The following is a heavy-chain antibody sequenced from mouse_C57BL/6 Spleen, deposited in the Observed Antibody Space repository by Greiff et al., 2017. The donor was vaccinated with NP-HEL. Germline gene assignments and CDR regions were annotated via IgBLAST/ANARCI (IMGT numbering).Heavy chain of an antibody. CDR1: GYTFTSYW. CDR3: AGNYGSRYYFDY. V-gene: IGHV1-64*01. D-gene: IGHD1-1*01. Sequence: QVQLQQPGAELVKPGASVKMSCKASGYTFTSYWITWVKQRPGQGLEWIGMIHPNSGSTKYNEKFKSKATLTVDKSSSTAYMQLSSLTSEDSAVYYCAGNYGSRYYFDYWAKAPLSQSPQ. J-gene: IGHJ2*01. CDR2: IHPNSGST.